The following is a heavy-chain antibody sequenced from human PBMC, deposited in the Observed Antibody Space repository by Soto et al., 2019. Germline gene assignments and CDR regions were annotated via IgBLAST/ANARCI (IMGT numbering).Heavy chain of an antibody. J-gene: IGHJ4*02. CDR3: AGHGRYSY. CDR1: GFTVRTNG. CDR2: FSSGSSDT. Sequence: EVPLLESGRGLVQAGGSLRLSCAATGFTVRTNGMSWVRQAPGEGLEWVASFSSGSSDTHYADSLKGRFAISRDNSKNTLYLQMNSLRVEHTARYYCAGHGRYSYLGQGTLVTVSS. V-gene: IGHV3-23*01. D-gene: IGHD2-15*01.